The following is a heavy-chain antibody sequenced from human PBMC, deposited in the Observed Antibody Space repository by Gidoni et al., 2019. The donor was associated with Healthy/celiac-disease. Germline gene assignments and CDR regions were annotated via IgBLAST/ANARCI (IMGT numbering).Heavy chain of an antibody. Sequence: QVQLVQSGAEVKKPGYSVKVSCKASGGTFSSYAISWVRQAPGQGLEWMGGIIPICGTANYAQKFQGRVTITADESTSTAYMELSSLRSEDTAVYYCARAYCGGDCYGYWYFDLWGRGTLVTVSS. CDR1: GGTFSSYA. CDR3: ARAYCGGDCYGYWYFDL. J-gene: IGHJ2*01. CDR2: IIPICGTA. V-gene: IGHV1-69*01. D-gene: IGHD2-21*02.